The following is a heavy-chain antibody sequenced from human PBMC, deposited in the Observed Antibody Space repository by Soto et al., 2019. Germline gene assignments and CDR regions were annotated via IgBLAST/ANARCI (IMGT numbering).Heavy chain of an antibody. J-gene: IGHJ6*03. CDR1: GFTFSSYA. Sequence: GGSLRLSCAASGFTFSSYAMSWVRQAPGKGLEWVSAISGSGGSTYYADSVKGRFTISRDNSKNTLYLQMNSLRAEDTALYYCAKGFGFGYSSSWYLPYYYYYMDVWGKGTTVTVSS. V-gene: IGHV3-23*01. CDR2: ISGSGGST. CDR3: AKGFGFGYSSSWYLPYYYYYMDV. D-gene: IGHD6-13*01.